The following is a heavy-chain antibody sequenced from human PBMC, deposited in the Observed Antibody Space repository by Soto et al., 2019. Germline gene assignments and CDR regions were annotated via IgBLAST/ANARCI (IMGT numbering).Heavy chain of an antibody. V-gene: IGHV1-18*04. Sequence: ASVKVSCKASGYTFTSYGISWVRQAPGQGLEWMGWSSAYNGNTNYAQKLQGRVTMTTDTSTSTAYMELRSLRSDDTAVYYCARDGGAAADLLTGMEVWGKGTTVTVSS. CDR1: GYTFTSYG. CDR2: SSAYNGNT. J-gene: IGHJ6*04. CDR3: ARDGGAAADLLTGMEV. D-gene: IGHD6-13*01.